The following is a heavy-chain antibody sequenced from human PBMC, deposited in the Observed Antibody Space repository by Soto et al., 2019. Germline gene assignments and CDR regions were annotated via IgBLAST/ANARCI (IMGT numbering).Heavy chain of an antibody. D-gene: IGHD2-21*01. CDR3: AKERDCGGVCLYFDF. CDR1: GFDFNRFT. V-gene: IGHV3-43*01. CDR2: IRGDGTDI. Sequence: EVQLVQSGGRVVPPGGSLRISCAASGFDFNRFTMHWVRQTSERGLEWVSYIRGDGTDIRYADSVRGRFTISRDNTKNSLNLQMYSLTTEDTALYYCAKERDCGGVCLYFDFWGQGALVTVSS. J-gene: IGHJ4*02.